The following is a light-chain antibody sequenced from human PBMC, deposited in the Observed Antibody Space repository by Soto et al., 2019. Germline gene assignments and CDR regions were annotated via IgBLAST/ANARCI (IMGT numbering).Light chain of an antibody. V-gene: IGKV3D-15*01. J-gene: IGKJ2*01. Sequence: EIVMTQSPATLSVSPGERATLSCRASQSVSSNLAWYQQKPGQAPRLLMYGASIRATGIPARFSGSGSGTEFTLTVRSLQSEDFAVYYCQQYNNWPPYTFGQGTKLEIK. CDR1: QSVSSN. CDR2: GAS. CDR3: QQYNNWPPYT.